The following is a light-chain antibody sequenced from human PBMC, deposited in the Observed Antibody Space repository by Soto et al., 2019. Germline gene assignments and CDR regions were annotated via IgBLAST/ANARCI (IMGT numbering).Light chain of an antibody. CDR2: GAS. CDR3: QPYGSSA. V-gene: IGKV3-20*01. Sequence: EIVLTQSPGTLSLSPGERATLSCRASQSVSSSYLAWYQQKPGQAPRLLIYGASSRATGIPDRFSGSGSGTDFTLTISRLEPEDLAVYYCQPYGSSAVGGGTKVEIK. J-gene: IGKJ4*01. CDR1: QSVSSSY.